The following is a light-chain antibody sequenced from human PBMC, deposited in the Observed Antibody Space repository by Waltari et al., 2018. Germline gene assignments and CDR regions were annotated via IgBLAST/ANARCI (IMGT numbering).Light chain of an antibody. CDR3: QHYDKWLRYS. V-gene: IGKV3-15*01. CDR1: QSISTN. J-gene: IGKJ2*01. CDR2: GAS. Sequence: IVMPPSPATLSVPPGARATRSCRASQSISTNLAWFQEKPGQAPRLLIYGASTRATGVPARFSGSGSGTYFTLVISSLRSEDFAVYYCQHYDKWLRYSFGQGTKVEIK.